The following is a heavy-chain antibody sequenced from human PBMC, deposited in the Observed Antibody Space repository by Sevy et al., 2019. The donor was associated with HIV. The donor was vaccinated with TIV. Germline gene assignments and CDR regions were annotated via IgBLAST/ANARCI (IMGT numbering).Heavy chain of an antibody. CDR2: IRSKAYGGTT. V-gene: IGHV3-49*04. CDR1: GFTFGDYA. CDR3: TRHPIITSSSSSGYYFDY. J-gene: IGHJ4*02. D-gene: IGHD6-6*01. Sequence: GGSLRLSCTASGFTFGDYAMSWVRQAPGKGLEWVGFIRSKAYGGTTEYAASVKGRFTISRDDSKSIAYLQMNSLKTEDTAVYYCTRHPIITSSSSSGYYFDYRGQGTLVTVSS.